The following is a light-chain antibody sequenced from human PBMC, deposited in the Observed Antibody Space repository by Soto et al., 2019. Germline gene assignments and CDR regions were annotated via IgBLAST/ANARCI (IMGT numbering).Light chain of an antibody. CDR2: GAS. CDR1: QSINLY. CDR3: QQTSSAPRT. J-gene: IGKJ2*01. V-gene: IGKV1-39*01. Sequence: DIQMTQSPSSLSASVGDRVTITCRASQSINLYLNWYQQKPGKAPQVLIYGASNLQSGVPSRFSGSGSGTDFTLTISSLQPEDFGTYYCQQTSSAPRTFGHGTKLEIK.